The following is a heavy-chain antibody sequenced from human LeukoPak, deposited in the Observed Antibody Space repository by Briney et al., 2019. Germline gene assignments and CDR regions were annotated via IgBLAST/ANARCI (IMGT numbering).Heavy chain of an antibody. V-gene: IGHV1-2*06. D-gene: IGHD2-2*01. CDR2: INPNSGGT. Sequence: GASVKVSCKASGYTFTGYYMHWVRQAPGQGLEWMGRINPNSGGTNYAQKFQGRVTTTRDTSISTAYMELSRLRSDDTAVYYCARDRGIVVVPAAMTHNWFDPWGQGTLVTVSS. J-gene: IGHJ5*02. CDR1: GYTFTGYY. CDR3: ARDRGIVVVPAAMTHNWFDP.